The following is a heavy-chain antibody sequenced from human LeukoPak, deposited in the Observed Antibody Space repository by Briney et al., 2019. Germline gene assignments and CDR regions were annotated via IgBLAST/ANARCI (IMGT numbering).Heavy chain of an antibody. Sequence: SETLSLTCTVSGGSISSYYWSGLRQPPGKGLEWIGYIYYSGSTNYNPSLKSRVTISVDTSKNQFSLKLSSVTAADTAVYYCARDITMIVWGQGTLVTVSS. J-gene: IGHJ4*02. CDR1: GGSISSYY. V-gene: IGHV4-59*01. CDR3: ARDITMIV. CDR2: IYYSGST. D-gene: IGHD3-22*01.